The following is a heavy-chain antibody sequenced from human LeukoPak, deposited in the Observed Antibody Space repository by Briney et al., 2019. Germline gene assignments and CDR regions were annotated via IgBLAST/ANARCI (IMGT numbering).Heavy chain of an antibody. Sequence: PGGSLRLSCAASGFTVSSNYMSWVRQAPGKGLEWVSVIYSGGSTYYADSVKGRFTISRDNSKNTLYLQMNSLRAEDTAVYYCARMARVVPFDYWGQGTLVTVSS. CDR3: ARMARVVPFDY. CDR2: IYSGGST. V-gene: IGHV3-53*01. CDR1: GFTVSSNY. D-gene: IGHD6-6*01. J-gene: IGHJ4*02.